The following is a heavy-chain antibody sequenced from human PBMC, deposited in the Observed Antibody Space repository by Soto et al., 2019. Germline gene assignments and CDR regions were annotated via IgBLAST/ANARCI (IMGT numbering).Heavy chain of an antibody. CDR2: INPNSGGT. J-gene: IGHJ6*02. D-gene: IGHD1-20*01. V-gene: IGHV1-2*04. CDR1: GYTFTGYY. Sequence: GASVKVSCKASGYTFTGYYMHWVRQAPGQGLEWMGWINPNSGGTNYAQKFQGWVTMTRDTSISTAYMELSRLRSDDTAVYYCARVRHGNNWNRNPPLHYYYYYGMDVMGQQTTVTVSS. CDR3: ARVRHGNNWNRNPPLHYYYYYGMDV.